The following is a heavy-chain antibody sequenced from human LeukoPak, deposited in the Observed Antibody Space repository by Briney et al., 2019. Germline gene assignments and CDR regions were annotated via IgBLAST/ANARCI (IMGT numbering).Heavy chain of an antibody. CDR1: GFTFSSYW. Sequence: GGSLRLSCAASGFTFSSYWMSWVRQAPGKGLEWVANVKQDGGETFYMDSVKGRFTISRDNAKNSLYLQMNSQRAEDTAVYYCTREDHSNYNYWGQGTLVTVSS. CDR2: VKQDGGET. CDR3: TREDHSNYNY. D-gene: IGHD4-11*01. V-gene: IGHV3-7*01. J-gene: IGHJ4*02.